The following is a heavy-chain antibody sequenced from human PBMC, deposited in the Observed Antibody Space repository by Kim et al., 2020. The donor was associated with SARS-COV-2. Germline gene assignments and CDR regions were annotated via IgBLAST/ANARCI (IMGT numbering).Heavy chain of an antibody. V-gene: IGHV3-48*03. Sequence: IYYSDSVKGRSTTSRDNAKNSLYLQMNSLTAEDMGVYYCARLRTASFDYWGQGILVTVSS. J-gene: IGHJ4*02. D-gene: IGHD2-21*02. CDR3: ARLRTASFDY. CDR2: I.